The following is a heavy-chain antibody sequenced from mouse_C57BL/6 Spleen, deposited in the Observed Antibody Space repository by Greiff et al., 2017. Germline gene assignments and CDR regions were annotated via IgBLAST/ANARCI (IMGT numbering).Heavy chain of an antibody. CDR2: IDPSDSYT. V-gene: IGHV1-69*01. CDR3: ARSGVQYYFDY. Sequence: VQLQESGAELVMPGASVKLSCKASGYTFTSYWMHWVKQRPGQGLEWIGEIDPSDSYTNYNQKFKGKSTLTVDKSSSTAYMQLSSLTSEDSAVYYCARSGVQYYFDYWGKGTTLTVSS. J-gene: IGHJ2*01. D-gene: IGHD5-1*01. CDR1: GYTFTSYW.